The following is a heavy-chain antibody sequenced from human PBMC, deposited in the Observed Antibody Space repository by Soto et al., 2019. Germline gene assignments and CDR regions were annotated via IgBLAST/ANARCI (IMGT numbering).Heavy chain of an antibody. Sequence: QITLKESGPTLVKPTQTLTLTCTFSGFSLSTRGVGVAWIRQPPGKALEWLAFIYWNDDKRYSPSLKSRLTSTKTTSTNQVVLTMANVDAVDTGTYFGAHRLLYTRPADAYHYGFDVCGQGTTVSVSS. CDR1: GFSLSTRGVG. V-gene: IGHV2-5*01. CDR2: IYWNDDK. J-gene: IGHJ6*02. D-gene: IGHD4-4*01. CDR3: AHRLLYTRPADAYHYGFDV.